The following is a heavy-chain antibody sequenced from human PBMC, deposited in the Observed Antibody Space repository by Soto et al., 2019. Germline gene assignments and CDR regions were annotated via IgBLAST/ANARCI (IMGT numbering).Heavy chain of an antibody. Sequence: QVQLVQSGAEVKKPGASVKVSCKASGYTFTSYGISWVRQAPGQGLEWMGWISAYNGNTNYAQKRQGRDNMTTATSTSTAYMALRSLRYDDPAEYYWARQGGYSYGPPDYWAQGTLVTVSS. CDR3: ARQGGYSYGPPDY. V-gene: IGHV1-18*01. CDR2: ISAYNGNT. CDR1: GYTFTSYG. J-gene: IGHJ4*02. D-gene: IGHD5-18*01.